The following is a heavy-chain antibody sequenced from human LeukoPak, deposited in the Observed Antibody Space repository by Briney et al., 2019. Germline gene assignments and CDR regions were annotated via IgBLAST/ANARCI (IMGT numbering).Heavy chain of an antibody. CDR1: GFTFSSYA. V-gene: IGHV3-23*01. CDR2: ISGRGDRT. D-gene: IGHD6-6*01. Sequence: GGSLRLSCAASGFTFSSYAMSWVRQAPGKGLEWVSAISGRGDRTYYADSVNGRFTISRDNSKNTLYLQMNSLRAEDTAVYYCAKEQSSSGFFDYWGQGTLVTVSS. CDR3: AKEQSSSGFFDY. J-gene: IGHJ4*02.